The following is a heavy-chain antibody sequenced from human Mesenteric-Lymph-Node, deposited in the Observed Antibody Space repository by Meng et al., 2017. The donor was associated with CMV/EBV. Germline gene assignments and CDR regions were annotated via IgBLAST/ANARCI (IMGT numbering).Heavy chain of an antibody. Sequence: ASVKVSCKASGYTFTNYGITWVRQAPGQGLEWVGWISAYSGNAQHAQRVQGRVAFTADASTSTAYMELISLTSDDTAVYYCARDFSQTYYDFWSGYWENWFDPWGQGTLVTVSS. J-gene: IGHJ5*02. CDR2: ISAYSGNA. CDR1: GYTFTNYG. CDR3: ARDFSQTYYDFWSGYWENWFDP. D-gene: IGHD3-3*01. V-gene: IGHV1-18*01.